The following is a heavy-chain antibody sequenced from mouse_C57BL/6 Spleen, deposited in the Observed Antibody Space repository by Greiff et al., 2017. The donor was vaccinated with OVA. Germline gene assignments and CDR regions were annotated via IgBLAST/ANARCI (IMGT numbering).Heavy chain of an antibody. J-gene: IGHJ2*01. CDR3: ARKDYWDFDY. Sequence: EVQLQQSGPELVKPGASVKISCKASGYTFTDYYMNWVKQSHGKSLEWIGDINPNNGGTSYNQKFKGKATLTVDKSSSTAYMELRSLTSEDSAVYYCARKDYWDFDYWGQGTTLTVSS. CDR1: GYTFTDYY. CDR2: INPNNGGT. D-gene: IGHD1-1*01. V-gene: IGHV1-26*01.